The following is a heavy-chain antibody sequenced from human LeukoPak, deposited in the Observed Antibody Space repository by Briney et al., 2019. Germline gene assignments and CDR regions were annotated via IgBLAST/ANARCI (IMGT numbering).Heavy chain of an antibody. CDR3: AREMGGYPFDY. J-gene: IGHJ4*02. V-gene: IGHV3-23*01. CDR2: ISGSGGST. CDR1: GFTLSSYA. Sequence: GGSLRLSCAASGFTLSSYAMSWVRQAPGKGLEWVSAISGSGGSTYYADSVKGRFTISRDNAKNSLYLQMNSLRAEDTAVYYCAREMGGYPFDYWGQGTLVTVSS. D-gene: IGHD5-12*01.